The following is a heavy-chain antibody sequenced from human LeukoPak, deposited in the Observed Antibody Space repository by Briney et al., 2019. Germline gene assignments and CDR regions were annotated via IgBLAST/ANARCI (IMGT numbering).Heavy chain of an antibody. V-gene: IGHV1-8*01. CDR1: GYTFTSYD. CDR3: ARGRLTRRGYPRFDP. CDR2: MNPNSGNT. Sequence: GASVKVSCKASGYTFTSYDINWVRQATGQGLEWMGWMNPNSGNTGYAQKFQGRVTMTRNTSISTDYMELSSLRSEDTAVYYCARGRLTRRGYPRFDPWGQGTLVTVSS. J-gene: IGHJ5*02. D-gene: IGHD5-18*01.